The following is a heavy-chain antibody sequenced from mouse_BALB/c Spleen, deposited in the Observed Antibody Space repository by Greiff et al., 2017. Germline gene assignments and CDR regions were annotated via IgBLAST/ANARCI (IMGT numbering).Heavy chain of an antibody. D-gene: IGHD2-3*01. CDR2: IWAGGST. Sequence: VKLVESGPGLVAPSQSLSITCTVSGFSLTSYGVHWVRQPPGKGLEWLGVIWAGGSTNYNSALMSRLSISKDNSKSQVFLKMNSLQTDDTAMYYCARDDGEGFAYWGQGTLVTVSA. J-gene: IGHJ3*01. CDR3: ARDDGEGFAY. CDR1: GFSLTSYG. V-gene: IGHV2-9*02.